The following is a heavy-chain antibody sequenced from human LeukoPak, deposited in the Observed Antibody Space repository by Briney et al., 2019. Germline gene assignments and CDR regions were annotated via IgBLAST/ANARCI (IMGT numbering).Heavy chain of an antibody. V-gene: IGHV4-59*13. D-gene: IGHD2-15*01. CDR1: GGSISSSY. J-gene: IGHJ2*01. CDR3: ARGIGYCSDGSCYPYWYFHL. Sequence: SETLSLTCSVSGGSISSSYWSWIRQPPGKGLEWIGYIYYSGSTNYNPSLKSRVTISVDTSKNQFSLKLSSVTAADTAVYYCARGIGYCSDGSCYPYWYFHLWGRGTLVTVSS. CDR2: IYYSGST.